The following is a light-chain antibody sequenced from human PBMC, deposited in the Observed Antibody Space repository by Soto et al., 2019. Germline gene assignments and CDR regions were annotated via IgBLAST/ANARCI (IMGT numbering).Light chain of an antibody. V-gene: IGKV3-20*01. Sequence: EIVLTQSPGTLSLSPGERATLSCRASQSVFNSYLAWHQQKPGQAPRVVISGTSTRAPGIPDRFSGSVSGTDFTLIISRLEPEDFAVYYCQQYGNSPLTFGQGTKLEI. CDR3: QQYGNSPLT. J-gene: IGKJ2*01. CDR1: QSVFNSY. CDR2: GTS.